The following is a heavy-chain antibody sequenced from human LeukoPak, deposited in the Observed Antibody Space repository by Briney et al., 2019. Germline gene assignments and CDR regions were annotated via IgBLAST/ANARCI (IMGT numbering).Heavy chain of an antibody. CDR3: ARDGYSSGWYSQYYYYYMDV. CDR2: INPNSGGT. CDR1: GYTLTELS. Sequence: ASVKVSCKVSGYTLTELSMHWVRQAPGQGLEWMGWINPNSGGTNYAQKFQGRVTMTRDTSISTAYMELSRLRSDDTAVYYCARDGYSSGWYSQYYYYYMDVWGKGTTVTVSS. V-gene: IGHV1-2*02. J-gene: IGHJ6*03. D-gene: IGHD6-19*01.